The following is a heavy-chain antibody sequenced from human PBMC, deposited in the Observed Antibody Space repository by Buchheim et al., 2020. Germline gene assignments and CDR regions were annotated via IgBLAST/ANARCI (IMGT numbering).Heavy chain of an antibody. CDR1: GFTFSSYA. D-gene: IGHD3-3*01. J-gene: IGHJ6*02. Sequence: QVQLVESGGGVVQPGRSLRLSCAASGFTFSSYAMHWVRQAPGKGLEWVAVISYDGSNKYYADSVKGRFTISRDNSKNTLYLQMNSLRAEDTAVYYCARDIRIEGGGSSYDFWSGYYMRLSGYYYYYGMDVWGQGTT. CDR3: ARDIRIEGGGSSYDFWSGYYMRLSGYYYYYGMDV. V-gene: IGHV3-30-3*01. CDR2: ISYDGSNK.